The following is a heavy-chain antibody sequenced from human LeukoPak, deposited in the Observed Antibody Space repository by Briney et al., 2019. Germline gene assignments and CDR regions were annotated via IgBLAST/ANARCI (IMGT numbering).Heavy chain of an antibody. D-gene: IGHD3-3*01. J-gene: IGHJ6*03. V-gene: IGHV3-23*01. Sequence: GGSLRLSCAASGFTFSSYAMSWVRQAPGKGLEWVLAISGSGGSTYYADSVKGRFTISRDNSKNTLYLQMNSLRAEDTAVYYCAKSYYDFWRGYCLHYYMDVWGKGTTVTVSS. CDR1: GFTFSSYA. CDR2: ISGSGGST. CDR3: AKSYYDFWRGYCLHYYMDV.